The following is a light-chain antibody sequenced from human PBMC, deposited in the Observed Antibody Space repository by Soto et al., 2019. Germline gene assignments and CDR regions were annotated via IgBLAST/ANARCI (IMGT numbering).Light chain of an antibody. Sequence: EIVMTQSPATLSVSPGERATLSCRASQSVSSNLAWYQQKPGQAPRLLIYGAFTRATGIPARFSGSESGTEFTLTISSLQSEDFAVYYCKQYTNWPPGTFGQGTKLEIK. V-gene: IGKV3-15*01. CDR3: KQYTNWPPGT. CDR1: QSVSSN. CDR2: GAF. J-gene: IGKJ2*02.